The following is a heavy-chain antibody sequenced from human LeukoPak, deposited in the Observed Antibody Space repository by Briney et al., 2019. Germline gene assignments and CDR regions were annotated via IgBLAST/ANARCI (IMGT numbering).Heavy chain of an antibody. J-gene: IGHJ4*02. Sequence: GGSLRLSCAASGFTFSSYAMSWVRQAPGKGLEWVSSISGSGTNTDYADSVKGRFTISRDNAKNSLYLQMNSLRAEDTAVYYCARDIGGARSGLDYWGQGTLVTVSS. CDR1: GFTFSSYA. CDR2: ISGSGTNT. D-gene: IGHD3-10*01. CDR3: ARDIGGARSGLDY. V-gene: IGHV3-21*01.